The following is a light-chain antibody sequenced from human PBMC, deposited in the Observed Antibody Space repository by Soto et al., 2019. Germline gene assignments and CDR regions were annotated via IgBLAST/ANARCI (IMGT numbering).Light chain of an antibody. J-gene: IGKJ1*01. CDR3: QQYGSSGT. V-gene: IGKV3-20*01. CDR2: GAS. Sequence: EMVLTQSPGTLSLSPGERATLSCRASQIVRSNYLAWYQQKPGQAPRLLIYGASSRATGIPDRFSGSGSGTDFTLTISRLEPEDFAGYYCQQYGSSGTFGQGTKVESK. CDR1: QIVRSNY.